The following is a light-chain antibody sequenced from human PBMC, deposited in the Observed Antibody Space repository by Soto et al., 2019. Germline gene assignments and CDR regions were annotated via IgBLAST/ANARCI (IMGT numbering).Light chain of an antibody. V-gene: IGLV2-14*01. J-gene: IGLJ3*02. CDR2: DVS. Sequence: QSALTQPASVSGSPGQSITISCTGTSSDDGCYQYVSWYQQHPGKAPKLMSYDVSDRHSGGSNPFSGSKSANTASLSMSCVHSECEPDNYCSSYTCGSTLWVFGEGTKLTVL. CDR1: SSDDGCYQY. CDR3: SSYTCGSTLWV.